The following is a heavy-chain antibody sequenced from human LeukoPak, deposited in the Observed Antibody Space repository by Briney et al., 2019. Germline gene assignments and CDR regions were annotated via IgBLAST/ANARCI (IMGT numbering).Heavy chain of an antibody. D-gene: IGHD5-12*01. J-gene: IGHJ3*02. V-gene: IGHV3-53*03. CDR2: IYRDGTT. CDR3: ARYRDGFDI. CDR1: GFTVSYNY. Sequence: GGSLRLSCAASGFTVSYNYMSWVRQPPGEGLAWVSAIYRDGTTYYADSVKGRFTISRDNSKNTLHLQINSRKAEDTALYYCARYRDGFDIWGQGTMVTVSS.